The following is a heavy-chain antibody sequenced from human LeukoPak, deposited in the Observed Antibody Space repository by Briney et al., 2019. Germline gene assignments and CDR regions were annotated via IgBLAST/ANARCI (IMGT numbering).Heavy chain of an antibody. D-gene: IGHD3-16*01. Sequence: GGSLRLSCAASGFTFSTSGMHWVRQAPGKGLEWVAFTRYDGSSKYFADSVKGRFTISRDNSKDTLYLQMNSLRAEDTAVYYCAKGLTFGFDYWGQGTLVTVSS. CDR1: GFTFSTSG. J-gene: IGHJ4*02. CDR3: AKGLTFGFDY. CDR2: TRYDGSSK. V-gene: IGHV3-30*02.